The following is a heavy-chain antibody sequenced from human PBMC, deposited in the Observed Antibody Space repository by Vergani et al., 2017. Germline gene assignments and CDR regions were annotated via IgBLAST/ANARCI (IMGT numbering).Heavy chain of an antibody. CDR1: GFTFSSYA. D-gene: IGHD3-22*01. J-gene: IGHJ3*02. CDR3: AKDLGRQYYYDSSGFYKLNAFDI. V-gene: IGHV3-23*01. CDR2: ISGSGGST. Sequence: EVQLLESGGGLVQPGGSLRLSCAASGFTFSSYAMSWVRQAPGKGLEWVSAISGSGGSTYYADSVKGRFTISRDNSKNTLYLQMNSLRAEDTAVYYCAKDLGRQYYYDSSGFYKLNAFDIWGQGTMVTVSS.